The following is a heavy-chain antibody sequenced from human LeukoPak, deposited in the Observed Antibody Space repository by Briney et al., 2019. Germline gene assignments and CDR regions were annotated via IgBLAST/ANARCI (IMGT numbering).Heavy chain of an antibody. CDR3: ARDKVTY. CDR2: INKDGSEI. V-gene: IGHV3-7*01. Sequence: GGSLRLSCAASGFTFSNDWMSWVRQAPGEGLEWVAHINKDGSEIYYVDSVKGRFTISRDNAKSSLSLQMDSLRVEDTAVYYCARDKVTYWGQGILVTVSS. CDR1: GFTFSNDW. J-gene: IGHJ4*02.